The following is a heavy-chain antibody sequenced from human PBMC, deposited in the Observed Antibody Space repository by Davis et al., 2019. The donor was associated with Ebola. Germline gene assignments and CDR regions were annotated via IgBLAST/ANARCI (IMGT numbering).Heavy chain of an antibody. CDR1: GFTFINYA. J-gene: IGHJ4*02. Sequence: PGGSLRLSCAASGFTFINYAMTWVRQAPGEGLEWVSAISGDSLGIFYAASVKGRFSISRDNSKNTMYLQMNSLRVEDTAIYYCVKSTLGLNPFDSWGQGTLVTVSS. CDR3: VKSTLGLNPFDS. CDR2: ISGDSLGI. V-gene: IGHV3-23*01.